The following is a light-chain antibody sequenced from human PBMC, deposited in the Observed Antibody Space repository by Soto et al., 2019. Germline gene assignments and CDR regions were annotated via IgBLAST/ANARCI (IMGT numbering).Light chain of an antibody. V-gene: IGKV3-20*01. J-gene: IGKJ4*01. CDR3: QQFSSYPLT. CDR2: DAS. Sequence: EFAMTQSPATLSLSPGERATLSCLASQTVRNNYLVWYQQKPGQAPRLLIYDASSRATGIPDRFCGGGSGTDFTLTISRLEPEDFAVYYCQQFSSYPLTFGGGTKVDI. CDR1: QTVRNNY.